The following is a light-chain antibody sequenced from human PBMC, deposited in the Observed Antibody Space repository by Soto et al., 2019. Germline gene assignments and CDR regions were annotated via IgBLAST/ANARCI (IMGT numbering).Light chain of an antibody. CDR1: QTISSY. J-gene: IGKJ2*01. CDR2: AAS. V-gene: IGKV1-39*01. Sequence: DIQMTQSPSSLSASVGDRVTITCRASQTISSYLNWYQQKPDKAPKLLIYAASSVQSGVPSRLSGSGSGTDFTLTISSLQPGDFATYYCQQSQSIPYTFREGTKVEIK. CDR3: QQSQSIPYT.